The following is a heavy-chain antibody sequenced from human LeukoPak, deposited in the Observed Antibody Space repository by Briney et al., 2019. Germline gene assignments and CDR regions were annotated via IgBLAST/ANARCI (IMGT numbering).Heavy chain of an antibody. D-gene: IGHD3-22*01. CDR2: IYPSGST. Sequence: PSQTLSLTCTVSGGSISSGSDYWSWIRQPAGKELEWIGRIYPSGSTNYNPSLKSRVTISVDTSKNQFSLKLSPVTAADTAVYYCARGAVIVDLRVPVYYYYMDVWGKGTTVTVSS. CDR1: GGSISSGSDY. CDR3: ARGAVIVDLRVPVYYYYMDV. J-gene: IGHJ6*03. V-gene: IGHV4-61*02.